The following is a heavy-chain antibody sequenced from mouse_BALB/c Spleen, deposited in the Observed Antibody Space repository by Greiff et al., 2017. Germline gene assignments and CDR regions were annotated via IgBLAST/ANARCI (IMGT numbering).Heavy chain of an antibody. V-gene: IGHV14-3*02. D-gene: IGHD2-14*01. CDR2: IDPANGNT. CDR3: ASGYDGYFDV. CDR1: GFNIKDTY. Sequence: EVKLVESGAELVKPGASVKLSCTASGFNIKDTYMHWVKQRPEQGLEWIGRIDPANGNTKYDPKFQGKATITADTSSNTAYLQLSSLTSEDTAVYYCASGYDGYFDVWGAGTTVTVSS. J-gene: IGHJ1*01.